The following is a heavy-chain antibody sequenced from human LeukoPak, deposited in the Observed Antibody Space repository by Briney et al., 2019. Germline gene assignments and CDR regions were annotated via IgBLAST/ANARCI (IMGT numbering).Heavy chain of an antibody. V-gene: IGHV1-2*02. Sequence: ASVKVSCKASGYSLTGYYMHWVRQAPQGLEWMGWINPNSGGTYYAQKFQGRVTMTRDTSISTVYMELTRLRSDDTAVYYCAREGVAATGLDYWGQGTLVTVSS. CDR1: GYSLTGYY. D-gene: IGHD6-13*01. CDR2: INPNSGGT. J-gene: IGHJ4*02. CDR3: AREGVAATGLDY.